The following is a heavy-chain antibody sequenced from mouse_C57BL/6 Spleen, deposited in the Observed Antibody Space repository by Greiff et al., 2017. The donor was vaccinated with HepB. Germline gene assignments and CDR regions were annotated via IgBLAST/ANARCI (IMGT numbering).Heavy chain of an antibody. CDR1: GFTFSDYY. D-gene: IGHD2-5*01. Sequence: EVKLMESGGGLVQPGGSLKLSCAASGFTFSDYYMYWVRQTPEKRLEWVAYISNGGGSTYYPDTVKGRFTISRDNAKNNLYLQMIRLKSEDTAMYYCARGGIYSNYVSYAMDYWGQGTSVTVSS. J-gene: IGHJ4*01. CDR3: ARGGIYSNYVSYAMDY. CDR2: ISNGGGST. V-gene: IGHV5-12*01.